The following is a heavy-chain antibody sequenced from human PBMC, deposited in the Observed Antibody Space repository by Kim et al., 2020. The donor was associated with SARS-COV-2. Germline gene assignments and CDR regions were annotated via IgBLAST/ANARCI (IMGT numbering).Heavy chain of an antibody. J-gene: IGHJ4*02. Sequence: SETLSLTCAVYGGSFSGYYWSWIRQPPGKGLEWIGEINHSGSTNYNPSLKSRVTISVDTSKNQFSLKLSSVTAADTAVYYCARADSSSWYTVRYWGQGTLVTVSS. CDR2: INHSGST. CDR1: GGSFSGYY. V-gene: IGHV4-34*01. D-gene: IGHD6-13*01. CDR3: ARADSSSWYTVRY.